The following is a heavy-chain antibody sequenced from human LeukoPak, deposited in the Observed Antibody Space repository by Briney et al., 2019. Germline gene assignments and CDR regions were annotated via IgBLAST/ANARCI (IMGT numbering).Heavy chain of an antibody. CDR1: GFTFSSYS. CDR2: ISSSSSYI. Sequence: PGGALRLSCAASGFTFSSYSMNWVRQAPGEGLEWVSSISSSSSYIYYADSVKGRFTISRDNPKNSLYLQMNSLRAEDTAVYYCARDPETGTTLNWGQGTLVTVSS. D-gene: IGHD1-1*01. V-gene: IGHV3-21*01. CDR3: ARDPETGTTLN. J-gene: IGHJ4*02.